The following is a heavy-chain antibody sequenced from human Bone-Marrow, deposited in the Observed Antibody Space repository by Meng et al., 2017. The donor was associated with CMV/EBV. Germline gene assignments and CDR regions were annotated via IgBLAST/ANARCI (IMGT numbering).Heavy chain of an antibody. D-gene: IGHD3-16*01. CDR2: ISSSSSYI. CDR3: ARAGVMAISAFIYYFDY. J-gene: IGHJ4*02. CDR1: GFTFSSYS. Sequence: GESLKISCAASGFTFSSYSMNWVRQAPGKGLEWVSSISSSSSYIYYADSVKGRFTISRDNAKNSLYLQMNSLRAEDTAVYYCARAGVMAISAFIYYFDYWGQGTLVTVYS. V-gene: IGHV3-21*01.